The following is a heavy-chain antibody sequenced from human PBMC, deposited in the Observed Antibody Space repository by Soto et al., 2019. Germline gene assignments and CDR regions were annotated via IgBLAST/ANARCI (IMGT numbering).Heavy chain of an antibody. V-gene: IGHV3-9*01. J-gene: IGHJ6*02. CDR3: AKEGSSWYEYYYYGMDV. Sequence: EVQLVESGGGLVRPGRSLRLSCAASGFTFDDYAMHWVRQAPGKGLEWVSGISWNSGSIGYADSVKGRFTISRDNAKNSLYLQMNSLRAEDTALYYCAKEGSSWYEYYYYGMDVWGQGTTVTVSS. CDR1: GFTFDDYA. CDR2: ISWNSGSI. D-gene: IGHD6-13*01.